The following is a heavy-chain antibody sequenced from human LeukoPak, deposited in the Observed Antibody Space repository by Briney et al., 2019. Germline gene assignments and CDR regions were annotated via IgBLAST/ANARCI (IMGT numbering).Heavy chain of an antibody. CDR2: IYYTGTT. D-gene: IGHD3-10*01. V-gene: IGHV4-59*01. CDR1: RGSISTYY. CDR3: AREGHYYASGSGAFDI. J-gene: IGHJ3*02. Sequence: SETLSLTCTVSRGSISTYYWNWIRQPPGKGLEWIGYIYYTGTTDYNPSLKSRIAMSVDTSKNQFSLKLSSVTTADTAVYYCAREGHYYASGSGAFDIWGQGTMITVSS.